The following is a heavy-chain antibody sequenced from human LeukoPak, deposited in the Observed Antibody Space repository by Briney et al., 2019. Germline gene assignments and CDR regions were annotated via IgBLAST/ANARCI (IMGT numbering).Heavy chain of an antibody. J-gene: IGHJ6*03. CDR1: GGTLSSYA. CDR3: ASGSSGYGYYYYMDV. CDR2: IIPIFGTA. Sequence: SVKVSCKASGGTLSSYAISWVRQAPGQGLEWMGGIIPIFGTANYAQKFQGRVTITADESTSTAYMELSSLRSEDTAVYYCASGSSGYGYYYYMDVWGKGTTVTVSS. D-gene: IGHD3-22*01. V-gene: IGHV1-69*13.